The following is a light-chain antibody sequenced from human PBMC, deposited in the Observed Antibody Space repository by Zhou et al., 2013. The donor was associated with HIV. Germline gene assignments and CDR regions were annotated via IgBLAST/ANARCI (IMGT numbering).Light chain of an antibody. V-gene: IGKV1-13*02. CDR3: QHRSNWLT. J-gene: IGKJ4*01. Sequence: AIQLTQSPSSLSASVGDRVTITCRASQGFSSSLAWYQQKPGKAPDLLIYGASDLKSGVPSRFSGSASGTDFTLTISSLQPEDFATYYCQHRSNWLTFGGGTKVEIK. CDR2: GAS. CDR1: QGFSSS.